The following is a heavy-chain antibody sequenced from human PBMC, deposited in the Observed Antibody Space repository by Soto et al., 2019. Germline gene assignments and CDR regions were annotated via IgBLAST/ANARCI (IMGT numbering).Heavy chain of an antibody. Sequence: SETLSLTCTVSGGSISSGDYYWSWIRQPPGKGLEWIGYIYYSGSTNYNPSLKSRVTISVDTSKNQFSLKLSSVTAADTAVYYCARVWGGAFDIWGKGTRVTVSS. V-gene: IGHV4-61*08. CDR2: IYYSGST. CDR3: ARVWGGAFDI. CDR1: GGSISSGDYY. D-gene: IGHD3-10*01. J-gene: IGHJ3*02.